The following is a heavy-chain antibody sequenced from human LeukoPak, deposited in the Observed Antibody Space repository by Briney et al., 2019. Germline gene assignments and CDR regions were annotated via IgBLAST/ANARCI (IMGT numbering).Heavy chain of an antibody. J-gene: IGHJ4*02. CDR3: AKDAPYDYTWDYFDY. V-gene: IGHV3-23*01. D-gene: IGHD3-16*01. CDR2: ISGSGGSA. Sequence: GGSLRLSCAASGFTLSSYAMSWVRQAPGKGLEWVSAISGSGGSAYYADSVKGRFTISRDNSKNTLYLQMNSLRAEDTAVYYCAKDAPYDYTWDYFDYWGQGTLVTVSS. CDR1: GFTLSSYA.